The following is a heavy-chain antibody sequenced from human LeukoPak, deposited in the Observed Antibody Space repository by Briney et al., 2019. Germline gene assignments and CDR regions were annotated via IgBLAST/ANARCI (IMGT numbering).Heavy chain of an antibody. Sequence: SVKVSCKASGGTFSSYAISWVRQAPGQGLEWMGGIIPIFGTADYAQKFQGRVTITADESTSTAYMELSSLRSEDTAVYYCASLRAAGYNWFDPWGQGTLVTVSS. J-gene: IGHJ5*02. CDR2: IIPIFGTA. CDR3: ASLRAAGYNWFDP. CDR1: GGTFSSYA. D-gene: IGHD6-13*01. V-gene: IGHV1-69*13.